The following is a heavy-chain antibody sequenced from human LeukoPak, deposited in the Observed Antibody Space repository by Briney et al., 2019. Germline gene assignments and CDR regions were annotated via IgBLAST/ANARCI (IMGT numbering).Heavy chain of an antibody. V-gene: IGHV1-2*06. CDR2: INPNSGGT. CDR1: GYTLTELS. CDR3: ARDMDPGSGWDDFDY. D-gene: IGHD6-19*01. J-gene: IGHJ4*02. Sequence: ASVKVSCKVSGYTLTELSMHWVRQAPGKGLEWMGRINPNSGGTNYAQKFQGRVTMTRDTSISTAYMELSRLRSDDTAVYYCARDMDPGSGWDDFDYWGQGTLVTVSS.